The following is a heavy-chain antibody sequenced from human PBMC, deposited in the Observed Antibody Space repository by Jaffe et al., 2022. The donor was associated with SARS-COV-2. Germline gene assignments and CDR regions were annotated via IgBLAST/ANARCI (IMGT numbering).Heavy chain of an antibody. CDR3: ARFPTSGWAFGTAYYYYGMDV. D-gene: IGHD6-19*01. V-gene: IGHV3-11*01. CDR1: GFTFSDYY. J-gene: IGHJ6*02. CDR2: ISSSGSTI. Sequence: QVQLVESGGGLVKPGGSLRLSCAASGFTFSDYYMSWIRQAPGKGLEWVSYISSSGSTIYYADSVKGRFTISRDNAKNSLYLQMNSLRAEDTAVYYCARFPTSGWAFGTAYYYYGMDVWGQGTTVTVSS.